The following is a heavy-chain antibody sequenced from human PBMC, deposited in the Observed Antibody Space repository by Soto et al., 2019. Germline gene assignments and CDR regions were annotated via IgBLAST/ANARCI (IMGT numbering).Heavy chain of an antibody. D-gene: IGHD3-16*01. CDR3: ASVSGSYYYGMDV. CDR1: GGSISSSNW. Sequence: QVQLQESGPGLVKPSGTLSLTCAVSGGSISSSNWWSWVRQPPGKGQEWIGEIYHSGSTNYNPSLTSRVTISVDKSKNQFSLRLCSVTAADTAVYYCASVSGSYYYGMDVWGQGTTVTVTS. V-gene: IGHV4-4*02. CDR2: IYHSGST. J-gene: IGHJ6*02.